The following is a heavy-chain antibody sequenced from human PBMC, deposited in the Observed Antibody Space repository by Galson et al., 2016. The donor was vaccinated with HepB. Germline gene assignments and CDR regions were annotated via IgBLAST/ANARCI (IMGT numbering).Heavy chain of an antibody. CDR2: ITSSGSYV. Sequence: SLRLSCAVSGFTFSSYSMSWVRQAPGKGLEWVSSITSSGSYVYYADSLKGRFNISRDHAKNVLYLQMNSLRADDTAVYYCARDRGAYCRGDCYFGWFVPWGQGTLVTVSS. CDR1: GFTFSSYS. CDR3: ARDRGAYCRGDCYFGWFVP. J-gene: IGHJ5*02. D-gene: IGHD2-21*02. V-gene: IGHV3-21*01.